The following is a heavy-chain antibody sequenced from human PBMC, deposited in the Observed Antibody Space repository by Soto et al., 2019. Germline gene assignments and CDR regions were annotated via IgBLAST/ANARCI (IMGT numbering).Heavy chain of an antibody. J-gene: IGHJ4*02. CDR3: ARGSSSGWLEAYYFDY. V-gene: IGHV3-64*02. D-gene: IGHD6-19*01. Sequence: EVQLVESGEGLVQPGGSLRLSCAASGFTFSNYAIHWVRQAPGKGLEYVSAISSNGGSTYYADSVKGRFTISIDNSKNNLYLQMGSLRAEDMAVYYCARGSSSGWLEAYYFDYWGQGTLVTVSS. CDR1: GFTFSNYA. CDR2: ISSNGGST.